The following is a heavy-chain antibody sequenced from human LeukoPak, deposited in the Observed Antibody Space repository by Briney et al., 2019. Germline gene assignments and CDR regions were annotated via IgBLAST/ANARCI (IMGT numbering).Heavy chain of an antibody. CDR2: IYSGGGT. Sequence: GGSLRLSCAASAFNVSTNYMSWVRQAPGKGLEWVSVIYSGGGTYYADSVKGRFSISRDKSKNMLYLQMNSLRAEDTAVYYCARVGYNSGWYRLWGQGTLVTVSS. D-gene: IGHD6-19*01. CDR1: AFNVSTNY. V-gene: IGHV3-66*01. CDR3: ARVGYNSGWYRL. J-gene: IGHJ4*02.